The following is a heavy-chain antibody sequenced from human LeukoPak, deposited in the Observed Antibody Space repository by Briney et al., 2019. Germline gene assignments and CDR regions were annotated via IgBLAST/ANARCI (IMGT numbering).Heavy chain of an antibody. CDR1: GYTFTSYY. CDR3: ARDSGEGYFDY. J-gene: IGHJ4*02. Sequence: ASVKVSCKASGYTFTSYYMHWVRQAPGQGLEWMGIINPSGGSTSYAQKFQGRVTMTTDTSTSTAYMELRSLRSDDTAVYYCARDSGEGYFDYWGQGTLVTVSS. V-gene: IGHV1-46*01. CDR2: INPSGGST.